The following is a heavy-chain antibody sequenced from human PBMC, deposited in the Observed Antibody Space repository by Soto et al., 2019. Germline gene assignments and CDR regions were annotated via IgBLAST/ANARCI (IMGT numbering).Heavy chain of an antibody. CDR2: IGTAGDT. CDR1: GFTFSSYD. D-gene: IGHD4-4*01. V-gene: IGHV3-13*01. Sequence: GGSLRLSCAASGFTFSSYDMHWVRQATGKGLEWVSAIGTAGDTYYPGSVKGRFTISRENAKNSLYLQMNSLRAGDTAVYYCARADPIFVTHYYMDVWGKGTTVTVSS. CDR3: ARADPIFVTHYYMDV. J-gene: IGHJ6*03.